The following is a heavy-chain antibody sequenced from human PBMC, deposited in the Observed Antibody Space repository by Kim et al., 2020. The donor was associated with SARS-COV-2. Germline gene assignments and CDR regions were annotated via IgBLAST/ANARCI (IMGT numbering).Heavy chain of an antibody. D-gene: IGHD6-13*01. J-gene: IGHJ5*02. CDR3: AREGGQQLVLGSWFDP. V-gene: IGHV1-3*01. Sequence: KFQGRVTITRETSASTAYMELSSLRSEDTAVYYCAREGGQQLVLGSWFDPWGQGTLVTVSS.